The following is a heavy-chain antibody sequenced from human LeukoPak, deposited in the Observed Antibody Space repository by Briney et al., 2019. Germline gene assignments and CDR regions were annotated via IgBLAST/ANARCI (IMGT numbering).Heavy chain of an antibody. D-gene: IGHD5-24*01. V-gene: IGHV3-23*01. CDR1: GFTFSSYA. CDR3: AKDRRDGYNYYYYYGMDV. CDR2: ISGSGGST. J-gene: IGHJ6*02. Sequence: GGSLRLSCAASGFTFSSYAMSWVRQTPGKGLEWVSGISGSGGSTYYADSVKGRFTISRDNSKNTLYLQMNSLRAEDTAVYHCAKDRRDGYNYYYYYGMDVWGQGTTVTVSS.